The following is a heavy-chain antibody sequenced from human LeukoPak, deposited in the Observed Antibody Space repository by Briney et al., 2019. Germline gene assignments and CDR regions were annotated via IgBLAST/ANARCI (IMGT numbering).Heavy chain of an antibody. V-gene: IGHV3-21*01. CDR3: AKPGSYGYRDY. D-gene: IGHD5-18*01. CDR1: GFTFSSYA. J-gene: IGHJ4*02. CDR2: ISSSSSYI. Sequence: PGGSLRLSCAPSGFTFSSYAMSWVRQAPGKGLEWVSSISSSSSYIYYADSVKGRFTISRDNAKNSLYLQMNGLRAEDTAVYYCAKPGSYGYRDYWGQGTLVTVSS.